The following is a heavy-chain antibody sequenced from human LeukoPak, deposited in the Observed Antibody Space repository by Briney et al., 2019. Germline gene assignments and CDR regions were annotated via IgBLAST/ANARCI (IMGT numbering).Heavy chain of an antibody. Sequence: GESLKISCKGSGYSFTNYWIGWVRQMPGKGLEWMGIISPDGSDTRYSPSFQGQVTISADKSITTAYLQWSSLKASDTAMYYCARLTSSWSFDYWGQGTLVTVPS. CDR2: ISPDGSDT. CDR1: GYSFTNYW. D-gene: IGHD6-13*01. V-gene: IGHV5-51*01. J-gene: IGHJ4*02. CDR3: ARLTSSWSFDY.